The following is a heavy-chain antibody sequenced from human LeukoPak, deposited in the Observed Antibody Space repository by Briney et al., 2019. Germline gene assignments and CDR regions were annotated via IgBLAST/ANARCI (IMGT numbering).Heavy chain of an antibody. D-gene: IGHD3-22*01. Sequence: SETLSLTCTVSGYSISSGYYWGWIRQPPGKGLEWIGSVYHSGSTYYNLSLKSRVIISVDKSKNQFSLKLSSVTAADTAVYYCAREPILYYDSGDWDMDFWGKGATVTVSS. CDR1: GYSISSGYY. CDR3: AREPILYYDSGDWDMDF. J-gene: IGHJ6*03. CDR2: VYHSGST. V-gene: IGHV4-38-2*02.